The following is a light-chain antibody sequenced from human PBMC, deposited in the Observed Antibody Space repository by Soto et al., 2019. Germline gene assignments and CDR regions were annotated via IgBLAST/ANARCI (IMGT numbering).Light chain of an antibody. CDR2: GAS. Sequence: EIVMTQSPVTLSVSPGERATLSCRASQSVSSNLAWYQQKPGQAPSLLIDGASNRATGIPARFSGSGSGTDFTLTINSLEPDDFAVYYCQQRDSWPITFGQGTRLEI. V-gene: IGKV3-11*01. CDR1: QSVSSN. J-gene: IGKJ5*01. CDR3: QQRDSWPIT.